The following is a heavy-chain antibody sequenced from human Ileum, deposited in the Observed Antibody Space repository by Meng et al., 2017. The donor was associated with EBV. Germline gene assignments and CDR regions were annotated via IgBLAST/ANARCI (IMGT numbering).Heavy chain of an antibody. V-gene: IGHV4-4*02. Sequence: QLELQELGPVLVEPSETLSLTCTVSGVFISSSHWWTWVRQPPGKGLEWIGEMHPSGSTYYNPSLKSRVTISLDTFNNQFFLRLTSLTAADTAVYYCAKANDYSLNSWGQGTLVTVSS. CDR1: GVFISSSHW. D-gene: IGHD4-11*01. J-gene: IGHJ4*02. CDR2: MHPSGST. CDR3: AKANDYSLNS.